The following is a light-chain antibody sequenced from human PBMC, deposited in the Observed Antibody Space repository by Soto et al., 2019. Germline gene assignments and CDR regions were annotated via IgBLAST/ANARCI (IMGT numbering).Light chain of an antibody. CDR1: QSVSSY. CDR2: DAS. CDR3: LQRSGCPWT. J-gene: IGKJ1*01. Sequence: EIVLTQSPATLSLSPGERATLSCRASQSVSSYLAWYQQKPGQAPRLLIYDASNRATDIPARFSGSGSGTDFTLPISSLEPEDFAVYYCLQRSGCPWTFGQGTRVEIK. V-gene: IGKV3-11*01.